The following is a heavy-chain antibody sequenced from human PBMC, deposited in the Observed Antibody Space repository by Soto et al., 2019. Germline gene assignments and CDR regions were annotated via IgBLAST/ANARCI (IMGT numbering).Heavy chain of an antibody. J-gene: IGHJ6*02. V-gene: IGHV3-23*01. Sequence: GESLKISCVASGFTFSSYAMSWVRQAPGKGLEWVSAISGSGGSTYYADSVKGRFTISRDNSKNTLYLQMNSLRAEDTAVYYCAKVIVVVPAAPHFYGMDVWGQGTTVTVSS. CDR2: ISGSGGST. D-gene: IGHD2-2*01. CDR3: AKVIVVVPAAPHFYGMDV. CDR1: GFTFSSYA.